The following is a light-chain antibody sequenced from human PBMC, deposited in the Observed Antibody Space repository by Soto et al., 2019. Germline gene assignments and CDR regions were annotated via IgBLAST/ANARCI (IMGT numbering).Light chain of an antibody. CDR2: DAS. Sequence: EIVLTQSPATLSLSPGERATLSCRASQSVSSYLPWYQQKPGQAPRLLIYDASNRATGSPARFSGSGSGTDFALSIISLEPEEFAVYYCQQGRHWAPPVTFGQGTRLEIK. J-gene: IGKJ5*01. V-gene: IGKV3-11*01. CDR1: QSVSSY. CDR3: QQGRHWAPPVT.